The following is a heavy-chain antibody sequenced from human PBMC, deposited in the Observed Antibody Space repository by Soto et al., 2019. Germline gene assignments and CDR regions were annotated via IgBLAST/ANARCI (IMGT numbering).Heavy chain of an antibody. CDR2: IYTSGST. J-gene: IGHJ3*02. D-gene: IGHD3-10*01. CDR3: AREEVLAGATVRPDAFGI. V-gene: IGHV4-4*07. CDR1: GGSISSYY. Sequence: PSETLSLTVTVSGGSISSYYWSWIRQPAGKGLEWIGRIYTSGSTNYNPSLKSRVTMSVDTSKNQFSLKLSSVTAADTAVYYCAREEVLAGATVRPDAFGIWGQGTMVTVSS.